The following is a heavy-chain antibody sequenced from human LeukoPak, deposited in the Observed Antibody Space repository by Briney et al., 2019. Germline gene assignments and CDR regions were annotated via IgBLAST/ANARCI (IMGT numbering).Heavy chain of an antibody. CDR1: GFTFSSYS. J-gene: IGHJ4*02. Sequence: GGSLRLSCAASGFTFSSYSMNWVRQAPGKGLEWVSYISSSSSTIYYADSVKGRFTISRDNAKNSLYLQMNSLRAEDTAVYYCARDRYYDSSGYFGYWGQGTLVTVSS. V-gene: IGHV3-48*01. CDR2: ISSSSSTI. CDR3: ARDRYYDSSGYFGY. D-gene: IGHD3-22*01.